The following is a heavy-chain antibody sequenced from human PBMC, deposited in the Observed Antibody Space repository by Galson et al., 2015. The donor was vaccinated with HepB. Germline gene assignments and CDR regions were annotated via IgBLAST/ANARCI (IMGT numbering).Heavy chain of an antibody. J-gene: IGHJ4*02. CDR2: IYYSGGT. CDR3: ASNPSTTGYKFNY. D-gene: IGHD1-1*01. Sequence: ETLSLTCTVSGDSITSSSYYWDWIRQPPGKGLAWIGSIYYSGGTYYNPSLTGRVTISVDTSKNQFSLRLTSVTAADTAVYYCASNPSTTGYKFNYWGQGSLVTVSS. CDR1: GDSITSSSYY. V-gene: IGHV4-39*01.